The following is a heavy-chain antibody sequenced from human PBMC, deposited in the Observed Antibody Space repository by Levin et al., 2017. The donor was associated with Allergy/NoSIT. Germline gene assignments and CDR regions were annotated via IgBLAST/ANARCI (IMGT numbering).Heavy chain of an antibody. CDR1: GFTFSSYA. J-gene: IGHJ4*02. CDR2: ISGSGGST. V-gene: IGHV3-23*01. Sequence: GESLKISCAASGFTFSSYAMSWVRQAPGKGLEWVSAISGSGGSTYYADSVKGRFTISRDNSKNTLYLQMNSLRAEDTAVYYCAKGNTIFGVVIQSFDYWGQGTLVTVSS. CDR3: AKGNTIFGVVIQSFDY. D-gene: IGHD3-3*01.